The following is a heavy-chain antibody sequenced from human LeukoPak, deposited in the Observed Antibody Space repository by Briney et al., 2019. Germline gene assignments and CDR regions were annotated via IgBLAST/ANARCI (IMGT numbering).Heavy chain of an antibody. D-gene: IGHD1-7*01. CDR2: IYYSGST. V-gene: IGHV4-59*12. CDR3: ASSDNWNSV. Sequence: PSETLSLTCTVSGDSISGYYWNWIRQPPGKGLEWIGYIYYSGSTNYNPSLKSRVTISVGTSKNQFSLKLSSVTAADTAVYYCASSDNWNSVWGQGTLVTVSS. J-gene: IGHJ4*02. CDR1: GDSISGYY.